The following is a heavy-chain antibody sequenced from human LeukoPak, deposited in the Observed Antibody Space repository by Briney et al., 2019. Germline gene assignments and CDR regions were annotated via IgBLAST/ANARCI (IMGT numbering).Heavy chain of an antibody. Sequence: QSGGSLRLSCAASGFTFSSYWMSWVRQAPGKGLEWVANIKQDGSEKYYVDSVKGRFTISRDNAKNSLYLQMNSLRAEDTAVYYCARAEYYDILTGYSPYGMDVWGQGTTVTVSS. V-gene: IGHV3-7*01. CDR2: IKQDGSEK. CDR1: GFTFSSYW. D-gene: IGHD3-9*01. CDR3: ARAEYYDILTGYSPYGMDV. J-gene: IGHJ6*02.